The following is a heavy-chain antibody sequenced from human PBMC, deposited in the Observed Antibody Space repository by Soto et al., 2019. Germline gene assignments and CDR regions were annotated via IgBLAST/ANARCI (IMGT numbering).Heavy chain of an antibody. CDR2: IYYSGST. D-gene: IGHD6-13*01. J-gene: IGHJ6*03. Sequence: SETLSLTCTVSGGSISSYYWSWIRQPPGKGLEWIGYIYYSGSTNYNPSLKSRVTISVDTSKNQFSLKLSSVTAADTAVYYCARVYSSSLVLPYYYYMDVWGKGTTVTVSS. V-gene: IGHV4-59*08. CDR1: GGSISSYY. CDR3: ARVYSSSLVLPYYYYMDV.